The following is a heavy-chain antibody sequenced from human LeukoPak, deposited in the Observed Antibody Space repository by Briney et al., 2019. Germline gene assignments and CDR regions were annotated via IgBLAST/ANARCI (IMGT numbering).Heavy chain of an antibody. D-gene: IGHD3-10*01. CDR1: GFTFSGFG. V-gene: IGHV3-30*19. CDR3: ARALDDGARFDY. CDR2: ISYDGSNK. Sequence: GGSLRLSCSASGFTFSGFGMHWVRQAPGKGLEWVAVISYDGSNKYYADSVKGRFTISRDNSKNTLYLQMNSLRAEDTAVYYCARALDDGARFDYWGQGTLVTVSS. J-gene: IGHJ4*02.